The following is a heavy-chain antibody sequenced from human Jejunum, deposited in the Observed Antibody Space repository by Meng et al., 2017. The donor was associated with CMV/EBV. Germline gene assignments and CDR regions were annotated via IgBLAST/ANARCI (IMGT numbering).Heavy chain of an antibody. CDR3: ARGTQQPDY. CDR2: IRPYTGQT. D-gene: IGHD6-13*01. CDR1: DYSFTTYG. V-gene: IGHV1-18*01. J-gene: IGHJ4*02. Sequence: SCNASDYSFTTYGVSWVRQAPGPGLEWMGWIRPYTGQTVYAQNLQGRVTVTADTSTGTAYMELRSLASDDTAVYYCARGTQQPDYWGPGTLVTVSS.